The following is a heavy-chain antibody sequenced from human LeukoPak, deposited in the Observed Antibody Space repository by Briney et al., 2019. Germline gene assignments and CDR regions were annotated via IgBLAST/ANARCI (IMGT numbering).Heavy chain of an antibody. CDR1: GFPFSSYW. CDR2: IHSDGIIT. CDR3: AKDGVRGALDAFDI. V-gene: IGHV3-74*01. Sequence: GGSLRLSCAASGFPFSSYWMHWVRQAPGKGLVWVSRIHSDGIITSYADSVRGRFTISRDNAKNTLYLQMNSLRAEDTAVYYCAKDGVRGALDAFDIWGQGTMVTVSS. J-gene: IGHJ3*02. D-gene: IGHD1-26*01.